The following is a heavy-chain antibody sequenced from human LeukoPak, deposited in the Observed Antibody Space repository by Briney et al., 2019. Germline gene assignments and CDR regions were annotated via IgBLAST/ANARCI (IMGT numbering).Heavy chain of an antibody. CDR3: AKALWFGEPNYYYYYMDV. CDR1: GDSVSSNSAA. D-gene: IGHD3-10*01. V-gene: IGHV6-1*01. Sequence: SQTLSLTCAISGDSVSSNSAAWNWIRQSPSRGLEWLGRTYYRSKWYNDYAVSVKSRITINPDTSKNQFSLQLNSVTPEDTAVYYCAKALWFGEPNYYYYYMDVWGKGTTVTVSS. CDR2: TYYRSKWYN. J-gene: IGHJ6*03.